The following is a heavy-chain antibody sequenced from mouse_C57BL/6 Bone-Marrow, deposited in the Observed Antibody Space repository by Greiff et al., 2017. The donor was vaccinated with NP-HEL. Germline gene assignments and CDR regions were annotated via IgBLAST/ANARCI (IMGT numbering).Heavy chain of an antibody. D-gene: IGHD2-3*01. CDR1: GYTFTGYW. J-gene: IGHJ3*01. CDR2: ILPGSGST. V-gene: IGHV1-9*01. Sequence: QVQLQQSGAELMKPGASVKLSCKATGYTFTGYWIEWVKQRPGHGLEWIGEILPGSGSTNYNAKFKGKATFTANTSSNTADMHLSSLTTEDSAIYYCARERWLFAYGGQGTLVTVSA. CDR3: ARERWLFAY.